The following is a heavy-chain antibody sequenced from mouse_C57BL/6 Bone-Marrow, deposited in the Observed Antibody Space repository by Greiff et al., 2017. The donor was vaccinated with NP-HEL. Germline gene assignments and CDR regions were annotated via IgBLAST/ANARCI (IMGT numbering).Heavy chain of an antibody. CDR1: GYTFTDYY. CDR3: ARRLRDY. D-gene: IGHD1-1*01. Sequence: QVQLQQSGAELVRPGASVKLSCKASGYTFTDYYINWVKQRPGQGLEWIARIYPGSGNTYYNEKFKGKVTLTAEKSSSTAYMQLSSLTSEDSAVYFCARRLRDYWGQGTTLTVSS. V-gene: IGHV1-76*01. CDR2: IYPGSGNT. J-gene: IGHJ2*01.